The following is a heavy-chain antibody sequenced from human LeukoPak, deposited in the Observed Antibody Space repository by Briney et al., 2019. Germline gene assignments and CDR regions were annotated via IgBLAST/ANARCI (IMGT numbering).Heavy chain of an antibody. CDR2: IKNDGSEK. J-gene: IGHJ4*02. V-gene: IGHV3-7*01. Sequence: GGSLRLSCAASGFPFSTYWIAWVRQAPGKGLEWVANIKNDGSEKYYVDSVKGRFTISRDNAENSLFLQMNSLRVEDTAIYYCTRDSGLTGYDLLDYWGQGTLVTVSS. D-gene: IGHD5-12*01. CDR3: TRDSGLTGYDLLDY. CDR1: GFPFSTYW.